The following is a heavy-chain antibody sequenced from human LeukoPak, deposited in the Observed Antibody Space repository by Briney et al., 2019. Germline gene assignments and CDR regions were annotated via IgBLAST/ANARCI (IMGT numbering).Heavy chain of an antibody. Sequence: GGSLRLSCAASGFTFSSYAMSWVRHAPGKGLEWVAFIRYDGSNKYYADSVKGRFTISRDNSKNTLYLQMNSLRAEDTAVYYCAKLSSAAGHKPHVNYYFDYWGQGTLVTVSS. CDR1: GFTFSSYA. D-gene: IGHD6-13*01. V-gene: IGHV3-30*02. CDR3: AKLSSAAGHKPHVNYYFDY. J-gene: IGHJ4*02. CDR2: IRYDGSNK.